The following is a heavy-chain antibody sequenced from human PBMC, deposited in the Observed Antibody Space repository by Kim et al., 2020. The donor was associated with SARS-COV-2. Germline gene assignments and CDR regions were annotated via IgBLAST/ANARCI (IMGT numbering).Heavy chain of an antibody. CDR2: IRSSSSYI. CDR3: ARASDIVVVPAERYYYYGMDV. V-gene: IGHV3-21*01. J-gene: IGHJ6*02. CDR1: GFTFSSYS. D-gene: IGHD2-2*01. Sequence: GGFLRLSCAASGFTFSSYSMNWVRQDQGKGMEWGSEIRSSSSYIYYADSVKGRFTISRDNAKNSLYLQMNSLRAEDTAVYYCARASDIVVVPAERYYYYGMDVWGQGTTVTVSS.